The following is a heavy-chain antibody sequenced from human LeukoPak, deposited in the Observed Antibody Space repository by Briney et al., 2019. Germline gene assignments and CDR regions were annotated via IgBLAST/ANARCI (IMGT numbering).Heavy chain of an antibody. D-gene: IGHD3-10*01. Sequence: GGSLRLSCAASGFTFSSYGMHWVRQAPGKGLEWVAVISYDGSNKYYADSVKGRFNISRDNSKNTLYLQMNSLRAEDTAVYYCAKSPYYYGSGPLQHWGQGTLVTVSS. V-gene: IGHV3-30*18. CDR3: AKSPYYYGSGPLQH. CDR2: ISYDGSNK. J-gene: IGHJ1*01. CDR1: GFTFSSYG.